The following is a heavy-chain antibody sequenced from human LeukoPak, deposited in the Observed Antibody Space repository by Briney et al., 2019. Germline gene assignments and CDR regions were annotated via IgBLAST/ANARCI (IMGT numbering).Heavy chain of an antibody. CDR2: ISPSGGDT. Sequence: GASVKVSCKASGYSFTSHHMHWVRQAPGQGLEWMAIISPSGGDTSYAQKFQGRVTLTRDTSTSTVYMELSSLRSEDTALYYCARDPYSRGKANYFDYWGQGSLVTVSS. V-gene: IGHV1-46*01. CDR1: GYSFTSHH. CDR3: ARDPYSRGKANYFDY. J-gene: IGHJ4*02. D-gene: IGHD3-22*01.